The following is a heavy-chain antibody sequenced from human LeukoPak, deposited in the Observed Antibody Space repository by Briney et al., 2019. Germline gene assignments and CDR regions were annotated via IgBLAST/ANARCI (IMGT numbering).Heavy chain of an antibody. V-gene: IGHV3-30-3*01. D-gene: IGHD2-15*01. J-gene: IGHJ4*02. CDR1: GFTFSSYA. CDR2: ISYDGSNK. Sequence: GGSLRLSCAASGFTFSSYAMHWVRQAPGKGLEWVSVISYDGSNKYYADSVKGRFTISRDNSKNTLYLQMNSLRAEGTAVYYCAREKSGHEKMGFDYWGQGTLVTVSS. CDR3: AREKSGHEKMGFDY.